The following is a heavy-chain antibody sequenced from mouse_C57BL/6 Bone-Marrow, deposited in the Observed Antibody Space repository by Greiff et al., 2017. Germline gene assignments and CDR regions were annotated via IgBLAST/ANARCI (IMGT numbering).Heavy chain of an antibody. V-gene: IGHV2-2*01. D-gene: IGHD1-1*01. Sequence: VKLMESGPGLVQPSQSLSITCTVSGFSLTSYGIHWVRQSPGKGLEWLGVIWSGGSTDYNAAFISRLSISKDNSKSQVFFKMNSLQADDTAIYSCASFITTVVGNYFDYWGQGTTLTVSS. CDR3: ASFITTVVGNYFDY. CDR1: GFSLTSYG. J-gene: IGHJ2*01. CDR2: IWSGGST.